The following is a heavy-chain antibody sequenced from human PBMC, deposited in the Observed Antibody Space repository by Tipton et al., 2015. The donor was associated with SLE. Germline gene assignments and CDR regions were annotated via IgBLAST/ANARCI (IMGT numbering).Heavy chain of an antibody. CDR1: GFTFSTYS. CDR3: ARHFDYSDP. Sequence: SLRLSCAASGFTFSTYSMNWVRQAPGKGLEWVSSISSSGIYIYYADSVKGRFTIFRDNAKTSLYLQLNTLRAEDTAVYYCARHFDYSDPWGQGPLVTVSS. J-gene: IGHJ5*02. D-gene: IGHD4-11*01. V-gene: IGHV3-21*06. CDR2: ISSSGIYI.